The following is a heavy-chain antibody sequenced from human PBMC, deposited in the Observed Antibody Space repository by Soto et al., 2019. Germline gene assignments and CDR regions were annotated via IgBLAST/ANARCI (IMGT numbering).Heavy chain of an antibody. CDR1: GFTFSSYA. CDR2: ISSNGGST. D-gene: IGHD6-13*01. Sequence: GGSLRLSCSASGFTFSSYAMHWVRQAPGKGLEYVSAISSNGGSTYYADSVKGRFTISRDNSKNTLYLQMSSLRAEDTAAYYCVKGKDAGDAFDIWGQGTMVTVSS. V-gene: IGHV3-64D*09. J-gene: IGHJ3*02. CDR3: VKGKDAGDAFDI.